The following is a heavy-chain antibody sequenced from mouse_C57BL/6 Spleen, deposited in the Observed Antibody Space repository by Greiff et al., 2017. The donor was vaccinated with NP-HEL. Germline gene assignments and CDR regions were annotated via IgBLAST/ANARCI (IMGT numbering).Heavy chain of an antibody. J-gene: IGHJ2*01. CDR3: ARWGSITTVVEDY. CDR1: GYTFTSYW. D-gene: IGHD1-1*01. V-gene: IGHV1-64*01. Sequence: QVQLQQPGAELVKPGASVQLSCKASGYTFTSYWMHWVKQRPGQGLEWIGMIHPNSGSTNYNEKFKSKATLTVDKSSSTAYMQLSSLTSEDSAVYYCARWGSITTVVEDYWGQGTTLTVSS. CDR2: IHPNSGST.